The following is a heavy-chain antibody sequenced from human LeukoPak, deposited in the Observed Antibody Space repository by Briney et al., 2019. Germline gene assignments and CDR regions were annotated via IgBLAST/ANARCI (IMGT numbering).Heavy chain of an antibody. CDR3: ARDHQNYYDSSGYYHHFDY. V-gene: IGHV1-69*04. CDR2: IIPILGIA. Sequence: GASVKVSCKASGGTFSSYAISWVRQAPGQGLEWMGRIIPILGIANYAQKFQGRVTITADKSTSTAYMELSSLRSEDTAVYYCARDHQNYYDSSGYYHHFDYWGQGTLVTVSS. D-gene: IGHD3-22*01. J-gene: IGHJ4*02. CDR1: GGTFSSYA.